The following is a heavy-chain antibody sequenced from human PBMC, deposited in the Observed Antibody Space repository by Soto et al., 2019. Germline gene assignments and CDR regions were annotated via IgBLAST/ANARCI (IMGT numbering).Heavy chain of an antibody. CDR3: ARKDSLGYCSSTSCYGLVRNGAFEI. CDR1: GYTFTSYG. V-gene: IGHV1-18*01. D-gene: IGHD2-2*01. CDR2: ISAYNGNT. J-gene: IGHJ3*02. Sequence: ASVKVSCKASGYTFTSYGISWVRQAPGQGLEWMGWISAYNGNTNYAQKLQGRVTMTTDTSTSTAYMELRSLRSDDTAVYYCARKDSLGYCSSTSCYGLVRNGAFEIWGQGTMVTVSS.